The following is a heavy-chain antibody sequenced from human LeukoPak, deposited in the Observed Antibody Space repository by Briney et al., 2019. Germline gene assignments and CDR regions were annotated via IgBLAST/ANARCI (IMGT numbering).Heavy chain of an antibody. CDR3: ARGPNNYGDYYRLGAFDI. D-gene: IGHD4-17*01. V-gene: IGHV6-1*01. CDR1: GDSVSSNSAA. J-gene: IGHJ3*02. CDR2: TYYRSKWYI. Sequence: SQTLSLTCAISGDSVSSNSAAWNWIRHSPSRGLECLGRTYYRSKWYIDYAISVKGRITINPDTSKNQFSLQLSSVTAADTAVYYCARGPNNYGDYYRLGAFDIWGQGTMVTVSS.